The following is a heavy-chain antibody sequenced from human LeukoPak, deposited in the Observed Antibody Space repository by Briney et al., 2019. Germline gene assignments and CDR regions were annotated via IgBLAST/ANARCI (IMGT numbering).Heavy chain of an antibody. CDR1: GYTFTSYG. CDR2: ISAYNGNT. CDR3: ARGPMVRGVKGQYNWFDP. J-gene: IGHJ5*02. D-gene: IGHD3-10*01. Sequence: GASVKVSCKGSGYTFTSYGISWVRQAPGQGLEWMGWISAYNGNTNYAQKLQGRVTMTTDTSTSTAYMELRSLRSDDTAVYYCARGPMVRGVKGQYNWFDPWGQGTLVTVSS. V-gene: IGHV1-18*01.